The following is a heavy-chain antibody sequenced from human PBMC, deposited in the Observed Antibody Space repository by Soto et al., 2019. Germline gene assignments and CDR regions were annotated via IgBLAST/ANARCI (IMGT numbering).Heavy chain of an antibody. CDR2: IYYSGNT. V-gene: IGHV4-31*03. CDR1: GGSIGSAGYY. D-gene: IGHD1-26*01. CDR3: ARGDVYILDY. J-gene: IGHJ4*02. Sequence: QVQLQESGPGLVKPSQTLSLTCTVSGGSIGSAGYYWSWIRQHPGKGLEWIGYIYYSGNTYYNPSLKSRITISVDTSKNQFTLKLSSVTAADTAVYYCARGDVYILDYWGQGTLVTVSS.